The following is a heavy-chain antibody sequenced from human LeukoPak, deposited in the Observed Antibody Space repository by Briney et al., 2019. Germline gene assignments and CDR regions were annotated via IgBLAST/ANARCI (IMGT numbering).Heavy chain of an antibody. CDR1: GGSISSYY. CDR3: ARNFGCSGGSCYSAFDI. J-gene: IGHJ3*02. CDR2: IYYSGST. Sequence: PSETLSLTCTVSGGSISSYYWSWIRQPPGKGLEWIGYIYYSGSTNYNPSLKSRVTISVDTSKNQFSLKLSSVTAADTAVYYCARNFGCSGGSCYSAFDIWGQGTMVTVSS. D-gene: IGHD2-15*01. V-gene: IGHV4-59*12.